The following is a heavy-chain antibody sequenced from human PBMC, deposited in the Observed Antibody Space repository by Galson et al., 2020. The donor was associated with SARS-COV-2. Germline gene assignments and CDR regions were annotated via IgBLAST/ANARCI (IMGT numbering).Heavy chain of an antibody. CDR1: GFISSDYD. Sequence: GSLKISCAASGFISSDYDMTWVRQAPGQGLEFVSGIEYNGAVTYYADSVKGRFTVSRDNSKNIVYLEMDNLRVEDTALYFCTKHYERSHDYWGQGTLVTVSS. CDR2: IEYNGAVT. D-gene: IGHD3-22*01. V-gene: IGHV3-23*01. CDR3: TKHYERSHDY. J-gene: IGHJ4*02.